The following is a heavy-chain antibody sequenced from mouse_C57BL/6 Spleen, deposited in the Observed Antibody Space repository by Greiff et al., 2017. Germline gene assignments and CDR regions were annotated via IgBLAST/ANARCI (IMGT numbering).Heavy chain of an antibody. CDR3: AREGNGS. CDR2: INPSSGYT. Sequence: VQLQESGAELARPGASVKMSCKASGYTFTSYTMHWVKQRPGQGLEWIGYINPSSGYTKYNQKFKDKATLTADKSSSTAYMQLSSLTSEDTAVYYCAREGNGSWGQGTLVTVSA. V-gene: IGHV1-4*01. CDR1: GYTFTSYT. J-gene: IGHJ3*02.